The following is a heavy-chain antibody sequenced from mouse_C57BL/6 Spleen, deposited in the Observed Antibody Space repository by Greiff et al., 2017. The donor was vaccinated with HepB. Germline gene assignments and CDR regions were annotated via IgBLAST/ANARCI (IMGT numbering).Heavy chain of an antibody. CDR2: IYPGDGDT. J-gene: IGHJ1*03. D-gene: IGHD2-1*01. CDR1: GYAFSSYW. CDR3: ARWADGNFDWYFDV. Sequence: QVQLQQSGAELVKPGASVKISCKASGYAFSSYWMNWVKQRPGKGLEWIGQIYPGDGDTNYNGKFKGKATLTADKSSSTAYMQLSSLTSEDSAVYCCARWADGNFDWYFDVWGTGTTVTVSS. V-gene: IGHV1-80*01.